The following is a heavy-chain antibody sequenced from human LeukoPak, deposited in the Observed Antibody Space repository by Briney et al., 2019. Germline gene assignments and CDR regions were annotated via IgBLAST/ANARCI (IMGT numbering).Heavy chain of an antibody. CDR2: ISGSGGST. CDR3: ARALGAVAGSSSDY. CDR1: GFTFSSYA. D-gene: IGHD6-19*01. Sequence: SGGSLRLSCAASGFTFSSYAMSWVRQAPGKGLEWVSAISGSGGSTYYADSVKGRFTISRDNSKNTLYLQMNSLRAEDTAVYYCARALGAVAGSSSDYWGQGTLVTVSS. V-gene: IGHV3-23*01. J-gene: IGHJ4*02.